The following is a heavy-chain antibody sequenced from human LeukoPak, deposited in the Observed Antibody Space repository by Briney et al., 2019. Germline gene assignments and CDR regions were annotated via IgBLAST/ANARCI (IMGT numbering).Heavy chain of an antibody. CDR2: ISSSGSSI. Sequence: GGSLRLSCAASGFTFSDYYMSWIRQAPGKGLEWLSYISSSGSSIYSADSVEGRFTISRDNAKNSLYLQMNSLRAGDTAVNYCARAEIVGAATESPFDNWGQGTLVTVSS. J-gene: IGHJ4*02. CDR3: ARAEIVGAATESPFDN. V-gene: IGHV3-11*01. D-gene: IGHD1-26*01. CDR1: GFTFSDYY.